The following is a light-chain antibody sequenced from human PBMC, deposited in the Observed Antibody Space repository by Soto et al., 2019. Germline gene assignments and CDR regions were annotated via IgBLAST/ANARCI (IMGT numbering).Light chain of an antibody. J-gene: IGLJ2*01. CDR2: DVS. CDR1: GSDVGGYNY. V-gene: IGLV2-14*01. CDR3: SSYTSSSTPV. Sequence: QSALTQPASVSGSPGQSITISCTGTGSDVGGYNYVSWYQQHPGNAPKLMMYDVSNRPSGVSNRFSGSKSGNTASLTISGLQAEDEADYYCSSYTSSSTPVFGGGTKLTVL.